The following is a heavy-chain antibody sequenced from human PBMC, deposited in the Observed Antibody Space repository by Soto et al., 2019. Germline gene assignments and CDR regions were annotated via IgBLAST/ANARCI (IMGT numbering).Heavy chain of an antibody. D-gene: IGHD3-10*01. CDR1: EFTFSSYA. J-gene: IGHJ6*02. CDR3: AREVVTMVRGVIITGYYGMDV. V-gene: IGHV3-23*01. CDR2: ISGSGGST. Sequence: GGSLRLSCAASEFTFSSYAMGWVRQAPGKGLEWVSGISGSGGSTYYADSVKGRFTISRDNAKKSLYLQMTSLRAEDTAVYYCAREVVTMVRGVIITGYYGMDVWGQGTTVTVSS.